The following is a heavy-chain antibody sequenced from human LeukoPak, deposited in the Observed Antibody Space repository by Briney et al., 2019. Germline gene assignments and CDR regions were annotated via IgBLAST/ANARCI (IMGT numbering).Heavy chain of an antibody. Sequence: GGSLRLSCAASRFTFSSYEMNWVRQAPGKGLEWVSYISGSGIKHYADSVKGRFTISRDNAKNSLYLQMHSLRVEDTAVYYCAREDTGVAFDIWGQGTTVTV. D-gene: IGHD2-8*01. J-gene: IGHJ3*02. CDR1: RFTFSSYE. CDR2: ISGSGIK. CDR3: AREDTGVAFDI. V-gene: IGHV3-48*03.